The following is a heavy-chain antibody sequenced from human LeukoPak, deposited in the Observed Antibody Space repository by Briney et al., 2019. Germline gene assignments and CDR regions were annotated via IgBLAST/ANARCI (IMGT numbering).Heavy chain of an antibody. Sequence: GGSLRLSCAASGFTFSNHWMSWVRQAPGKGLEWVSFIRSKAAGGTTDYAASVKGRFTLSRDDSKSIAYLQMNSLKTEDTAVYYCTRDRVTTDYWGQGTLVTVSS. J-gene: IGHJ4*02. CDR3: TRDRVTTDY. CDR2: IRSKAAGGTT. D-gene: IGHD1-14*01. CDR1: GFTFSNHW. V-gene: IGHV3-49*04.